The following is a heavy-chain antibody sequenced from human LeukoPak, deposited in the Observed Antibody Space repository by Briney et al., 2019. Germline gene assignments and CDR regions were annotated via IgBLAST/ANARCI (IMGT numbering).Heavy chain of an antibody. J-gene: IGHJ4*02. D-gene: IGHD3-22*01. Sequence: GGSLRLSCAASGFTFTNAWMNWVRQAPGKGLEWVGRIRSRSDGWTPDYAAPVRGRLTISRDDSSYTLYLHMNALKTEDTAVYYCASGSNSFDSSDFDRWGQGTMVTVSS. CDR2: IRSRSDGWTP. CDR1: GFTFTNAW. CDR3: ASGSNSFDSSDFDR. V-gene: IGHV3-15*01.